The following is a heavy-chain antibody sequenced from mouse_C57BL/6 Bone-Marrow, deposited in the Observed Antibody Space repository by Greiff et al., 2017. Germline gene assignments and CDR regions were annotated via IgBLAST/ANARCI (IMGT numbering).Heavy chain of an antibody. CDR2: ISSGSSTI. CDR1: GFTFSDYG. Sequence: DVHLVESGGGLVKPGGSLKLSCAASGFTFSDYGMHWVRQAPEKGLEWVAYISSGSSTIYYADTVKGRFTISRDNAKNTLFLQMTSLRSEDTAMYYCARRDYGNYSYWYFDVWGTGTTVTVSS. V-gene: IGHV5-17*01. D-gene: IGHD2-1*01. J-gene: IGHJ1*03. CDR3: ARRDYGNYSYWYFDV.